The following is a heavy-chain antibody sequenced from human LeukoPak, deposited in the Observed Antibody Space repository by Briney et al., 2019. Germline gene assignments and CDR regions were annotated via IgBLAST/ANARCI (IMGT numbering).Heavy chain of an antibody. CDR1: GGTFSSYV. CDR3: AINQAGYCGGGSCYRHEFYYMDV. D-gene: IGHD2-15*01. J-gene: IGHJ6*03. CDR2: IIPVFGTA. Sequence: SVKVSCKASGGTFSSYVISWVRQAPGQGLEWMGGIIPVFGTANYAEKFQDRVTITADKSTSTAYMELSSLRSEDTAMYYCAINQAGYCGGGSCYRHEFYYMDVWGKGTSVTVSS. V-gene: IGHV1-69*06.